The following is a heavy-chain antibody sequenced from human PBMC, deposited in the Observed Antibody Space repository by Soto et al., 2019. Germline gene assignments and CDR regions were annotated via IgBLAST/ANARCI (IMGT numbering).Heavy chain of an antibody. CDR2: IYHSGST. V-gene: IGHV4-4*02. CDR1: GGSISSSNW. CDR3: ARFCSGGSCYSWFDP. Sequence: SETLSLTCAVSGGSISSSNWWSWVRQPPGKGLEWIGEIYHSGSTNYNPSLKSRVTISVDKSKNQFSLKLSSVTAADTAVYYCARFCSGGSCYSWFDPWGQGTLVTVSS. J-gene: IGHJ5*02. D-gene: IGHD2-15*01.